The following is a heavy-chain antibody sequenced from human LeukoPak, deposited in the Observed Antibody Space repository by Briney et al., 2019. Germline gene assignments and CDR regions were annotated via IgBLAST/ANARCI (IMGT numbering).Heavy chain of an antibody. D-gene: IGHD6-19*01. CDR3: AREWAGPSFDY. V-gene: IGHV3-33*01. CDR2: IWYDGSNK. CDR1: GFTFSSYG. Sequence: GGSLRLSCAASGFTFSSYGMHWVRQAPGEGLEWVAVIWYDGSNKYYADSVKGRFTISRDNTKNSLYLQMNSLRAEDTAVYFCAREWAGPSFDYWGQGTLVTVSS. J-gene: IGHJ4*02.